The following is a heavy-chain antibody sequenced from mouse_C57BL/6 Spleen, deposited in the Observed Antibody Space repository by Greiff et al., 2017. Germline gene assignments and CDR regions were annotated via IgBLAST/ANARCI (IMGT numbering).Heavy chain of an antibody. Sequence: EVHLVESGGGLVKPGGSLKLSCAASGFTFSDYGMHWVRQAPEKGLEWVAYISSGSSTIYYADTVKGRFTISRDNAKNTLFLQMTSLRSEDTAMYYCARPLYDYHWYFDVWGTGTTVTVSS. CDR1: GFTFSDYG. CDR3: ARPLYDYHWYFDV. CDR2: ISSGSSTI. V-gene: IGHV5-17*01. D-gene: IGHD2-4*01. J-gene: IGHJ1*03.